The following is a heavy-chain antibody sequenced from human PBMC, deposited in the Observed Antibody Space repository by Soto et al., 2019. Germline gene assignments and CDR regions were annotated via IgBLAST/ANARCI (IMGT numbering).Heavy chain of an antibody. CDR2: ISGGDGRST. V-gene: IGHV3-23*01. CDR1: GFTFSDYA. CDR3: AKGRSYYYYYGVDV. Sequence: GGSLRLSCAASGFTFSDYAMSWVRQAPGKGLEWVSAISGGDGRSTYYADSVKGRFTISRDNSKSTLYLQMNSLRAEDTALYYCAKGRSYYYYYGVDVWGQGTTVTVSS. J-gene: IGHJ6*02.